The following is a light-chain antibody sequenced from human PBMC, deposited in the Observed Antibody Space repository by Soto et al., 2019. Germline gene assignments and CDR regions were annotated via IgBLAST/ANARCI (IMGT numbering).Light chain of an antibody. J-gene: IGKJ5*01. CDR1: QSVSSSY. Sequence: EIVLAQSPGTLSLSPGERATLSCRASQSVSSSYLAWYQQKPGQAPRLLIYGASTRATGIPARFSGSGSGTDFTLTISRLEPEEFAVYYCQQYGSSPLGFGQGTRLEIK. V-gene: IGKV3-20*01. CDR2: GAS. CDR3: QQYGSSPLG.